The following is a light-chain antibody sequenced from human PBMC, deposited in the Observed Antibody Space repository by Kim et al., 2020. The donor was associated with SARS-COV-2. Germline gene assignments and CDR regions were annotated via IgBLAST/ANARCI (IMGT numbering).Light chain of an antibody. V-gene: IGLV2-14*04. CDR1: SIDFGGYNY. CDR3: CSYSSSSSLYV. Sequence: QSITISCTGTSIDFGGYNYVSWYQQYPGTAPKLLIYDVTKRPSGVSSRFFGSKSGNTASLTIFGLLPEDEADFYCCSYSSSSSLYVFGPGTKVTVL. CDR2: DVT. J-gene: IGLJ1*01.